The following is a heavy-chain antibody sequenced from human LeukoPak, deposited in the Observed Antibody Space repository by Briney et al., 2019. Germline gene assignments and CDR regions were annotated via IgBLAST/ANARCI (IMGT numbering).Heavy chain of an antibody. D-gene: IGHD3-22*01. CDR3: AKLTGYYDSSGPRDY. Sequence: PGGSLRLSCAASGFAFSSYAMSWVGQAPGKGLEWVSPISGSGGSTYYADSVKGRFTISRDNSKNTLYLQMNSLRAEDTAVYYCAKLTGYYDSSGPRDYWGQGTLVTVSS. J-gene: IGHJ4*02. V-gene: IGHV3-23*01. CDR1: GFAFSSYA. CDR2: ISGSGGST.